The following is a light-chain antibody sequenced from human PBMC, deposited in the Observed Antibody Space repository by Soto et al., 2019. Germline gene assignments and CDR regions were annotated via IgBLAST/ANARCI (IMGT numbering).Light chain of an antibody. CDR2: DAS. J-gene: IGKJ3*01. V-gene: IGKV3-11*01. CDR3: QQRSTWPPFS. CDR1: LNVNSY. Sequence: VLTQSPSTLSLSPGERATVSCRASLNVNSYLAWYQQKPGQAPRLLIYDASNRAAGIPARFSGSGSGTDFTLTISSLEPEDFAVYYCQQRSTWPPFSFGPGTKVDI.